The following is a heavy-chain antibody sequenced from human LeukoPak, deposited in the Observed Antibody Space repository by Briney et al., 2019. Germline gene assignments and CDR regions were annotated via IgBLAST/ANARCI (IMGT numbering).Heavy chain of an antibody. CDR3: ARLLRFYDFSFDP. D-gene: IGHD3-3*01. J-gene: IGHJ5*02. Sequence: GGSLRLSCAASGFTFDDDDMTWVRQVPGKGLEWVSAIHWNGTSIGYADSVKGRFIISRDNAKNSVYLQMNSLRPEDTAFYYCARLLRFYDFSFDPWGQGTLVTVSS. V-gene: IGHV3-20*04. CDR1: GFTFDDDD. CDR2: IHWNGTSI.